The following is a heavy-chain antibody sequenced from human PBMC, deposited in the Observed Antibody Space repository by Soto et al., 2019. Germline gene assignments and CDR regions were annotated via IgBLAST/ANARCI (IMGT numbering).Heavy chain of an antibody. J-gene: IGHJ4*02. CDR1: GGSFSGYY. D-gene: IGHD3-10*01. Sequence: QVQLQQWGAGLLKPSETLSLTCAVYGGSFSGYYWSWIRQPPGKGLEWIGEINHSGSTNYNPSLKSRVTISVDTSKNQFSLKLSSVTAADTAVYYCARDGFRSGSYYKGGAWLGYWGQGTLVTVSS. CDR3: ARDGFRSGSYYKGGAWLGY. V-gene: IGHV4-34*01. CDR2: INHSGST.